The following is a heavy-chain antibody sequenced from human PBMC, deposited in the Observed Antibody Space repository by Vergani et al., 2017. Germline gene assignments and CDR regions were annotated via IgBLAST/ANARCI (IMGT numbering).Heavy chain of an antibody. J-gene: IGHJ4*02. Sequence: EVRLVESGGGLVKPGGSLRLSCEASGFSFPGYAMSWVRQAPGKGLEWVSSVSGSSATPYYADSVKGRFIISRDNSKNSLYLQMNSLRAEDTAVYYWARDFIAARTYAYWGQGTLVTVSS. CDR1: GFSFPGYA. D-gene: IGHD6-6*01. CDR2: VSGSSATP. CDR3: ARDFIAARTYAY. V-gene: IGHV3-23*04.